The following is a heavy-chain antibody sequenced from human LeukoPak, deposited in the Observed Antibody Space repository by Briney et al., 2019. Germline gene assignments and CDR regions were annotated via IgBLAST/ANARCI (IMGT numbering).Heavy chain of an antibody. Sequence: SETLSLTCTVPGGSISSGGYYWSWIRQHPGKGLEWIGYIYYSGSTYYNPSLKSRLTISVDTSKNQFFLRLSSVTAADTAMYYCARMDDFWSGSSGFDYWGQGALVTVSS. CDR3: ARMDDFWSGSSGFDY. J-gene: IGHJ4*02. CDR1: GGSISSGGYY. V-gene: IGHV4-31*03. CDR2: IYYSGST. D-gene: IGHD3-3*01.